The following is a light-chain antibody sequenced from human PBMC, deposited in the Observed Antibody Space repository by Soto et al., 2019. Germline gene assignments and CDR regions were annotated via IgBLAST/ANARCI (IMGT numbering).Light chain of an antibody. CDR3: QQYGGSPTT. Sequence: EIVLTQSPGTLSLSPGDRATLSCRASQTVSSSYLAWYQQRPGQAPRLLVYGASSRATGVPDRFSGSGSGTDFTLTISRLEPEDFAVYYCQQYGGSPTTFGQGTKVEIK. V-gene: IGKV3-20*01. CDR2: GAS. J-gene: IGKJ1*01. CDR1: QTVSSSY.